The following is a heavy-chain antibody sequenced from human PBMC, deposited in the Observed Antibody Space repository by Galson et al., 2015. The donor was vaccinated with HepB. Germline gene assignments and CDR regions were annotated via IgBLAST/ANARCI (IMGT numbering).Heavy chain of an antibody. D-gene: IGHD6-25*01. CDR1: GFTFSSYV. CDR2: INSDGSST. V-gene: IGHV3-74*01. CDR3: AREDADIAAMTLDH. Sequence: SLRLSCAASGFTFSSYVMHWVRQAPGKGLVWVSRINSDGSSTSYADSVRGRFTISRDNSKNTLYLQVNSLRAEDTAVYYCAREDADIAAMTLDHWGQGTLVTVSS. J-gene: IGHJ4*02.